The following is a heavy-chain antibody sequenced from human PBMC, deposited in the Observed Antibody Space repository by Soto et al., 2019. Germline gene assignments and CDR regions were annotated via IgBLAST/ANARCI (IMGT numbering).Heavy chain of an antibody. D-gene: IGHD2-2*01. J-gene: IGHJ5*02. CDR3: ARERHCTTTGCYAFDP. CDR1: GYTFSDYY. V-gene: IGHV1-2*02. Sequence: ASVKVSCKASGYTFSDYYIHWVRQAPGQGLEWMGWINPNSGGTNSAEQFQDRVTMTRDTSISTAHMELRRLRSDDTAVYYCARERHCTTTGCYAFDPWGQGNLVTVSS. CDR2: INPNSGGT.